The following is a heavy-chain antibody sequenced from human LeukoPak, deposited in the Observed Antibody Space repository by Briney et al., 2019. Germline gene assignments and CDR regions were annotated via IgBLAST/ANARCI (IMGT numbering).Heavy chain of an antibody. CDR3: ARILFNSGSYYFDY. V-gene: IGHV2-70*11. CDR1: GFSLSTSGMC. Sequence: SGPTLVNPTQTLTLTCTFSGFSLSTSGMCVSWIRQPPGKALEWLARIDWDDDKYYSTSLKTRLTISKDTSKNQVVLTMTNMDPVDTATYYCARILFNSGSYYFDYWGQGTLVTVSS. D-gene: IGHD1-26*01. J-gene: IGHJ4*02. CDR2: IDWDDDK.